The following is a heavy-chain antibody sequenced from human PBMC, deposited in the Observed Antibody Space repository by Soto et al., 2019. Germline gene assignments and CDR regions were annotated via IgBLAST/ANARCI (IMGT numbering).Heavy chain of an antibody. V-gene: IGHV4-38-2*01. CDR2: IYHSGDT. CDR3: ARARIVVAGTIVDY. D-gene: IGHD6-19*01. Sequence: LSLTCAVSGYSLTSGYYCGWIRQPPGKGLEWIGSIYHSGDTYYNPSLKSRVTISVDTSKNHLSLKLTSVTAADTAVYYCARARIVVAGTIVDYWGQGTLVTVSS. J-gene: IGHJ4*02. CDR1: GYSLTSGYY.